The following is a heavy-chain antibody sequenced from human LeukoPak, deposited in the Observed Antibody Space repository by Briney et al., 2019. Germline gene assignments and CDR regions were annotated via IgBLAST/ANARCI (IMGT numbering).Heavy chain of an antibody. CDR1: GYSFTSYW. J-gene: IGHJ5*02. Sequence: GESLKISCKASGYSFTSYWIGWVRQLPGKGLEWMGIIYPGDSNTRYSPSFQGQVTISADKSISTAYLQWSSLKASDTAIYYCARMQGNWFDPWGQGTLVTVSS. CDR3: ARMQGNWFDP. CDR2: IYPGDSNT. V-gene: IGHV5-51*01.